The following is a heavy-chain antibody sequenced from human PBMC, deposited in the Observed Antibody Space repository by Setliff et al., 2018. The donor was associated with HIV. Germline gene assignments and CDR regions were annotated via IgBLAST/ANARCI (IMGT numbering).Heavy chain of an antibody. CDR3: VRDTTSGWMLTS. Sequence: PGGSLRLSCAASGFPFSAYIMNWVRQAPGKGLEWISYISGSSTTIYYADSVKGRFIISRDNAKNSLYLQMNSLRAEDTAVYYCVRDTTSGWMLTSWGQGTLVTVSS. V-gene: IGHV3-48*01. CDR1: GFPFSAYI. CDR2: ISGSSTTI. J-gene: IGHJ4*02. D-gene: IGHD6-25*01.